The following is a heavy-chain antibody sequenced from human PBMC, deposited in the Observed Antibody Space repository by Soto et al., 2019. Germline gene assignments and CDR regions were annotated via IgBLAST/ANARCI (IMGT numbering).Heavy chain of an antibody. D-gene: IGHD5-12*01. CDR3: ARDALGGPLLATIHFDQ. J-gene: IGHJ4*02. CDR1: GYTFTSHG. Sequence: QVQLVQCGAEVKKPGASMKVSCKASGYTFTSHGIIWVRLAPGQVLEWMGWNNVYNGDTNYSRKFQGRVSMTAASSTNTAYLELRSLRSDDTAVYYCARDALGGPLLATIHFDQWGQGTLV. CDR2: NNVYNGDT. V-gene: IGHV1-18*04.